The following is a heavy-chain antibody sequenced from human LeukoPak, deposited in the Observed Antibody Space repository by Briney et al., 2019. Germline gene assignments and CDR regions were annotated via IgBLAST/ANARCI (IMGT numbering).Heavy chain of an antibody. CDR2: ITSSSSTI. D-gene: IGHD2/OR15-2a*01. CDR3: ARNFDS. Sequence: GGSLRLSCAASGFTFTSYTMNWVRQAPGKGLEWVSYITSSSSTIYYADSVKGRFTMSRDNAENSLYIQMNSLRAEDTAVYYCARNFDSWGQGTLVTVSS. V-gene: IGHV3-48*01. CDR1: GFTFTSYT. J-gene: IGHJ4*02.